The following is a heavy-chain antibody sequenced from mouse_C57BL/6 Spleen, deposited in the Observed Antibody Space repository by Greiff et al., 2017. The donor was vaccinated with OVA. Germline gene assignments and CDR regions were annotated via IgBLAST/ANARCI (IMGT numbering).Heavy chain of an antibody. V-gene: IGHV1-81*01. Sequence: VQLQQSGAELARPGASVKLSCKASGYTFTSYGISWVKQRTGQGLEWIGEIYPRSGNTYYNEKFKGKATMNADKSSSTAYMELRSLTSEDSAVYFCARSDYGYDVWYFDVWGTGTTVTVSS. CDR1: GYTFTSYG. D-gene: IGHD2-2*01. J-gene: IGHJ1*03. CDR2: IYPRSGNT. CDR3: ARSDYGYDVWYFDV.